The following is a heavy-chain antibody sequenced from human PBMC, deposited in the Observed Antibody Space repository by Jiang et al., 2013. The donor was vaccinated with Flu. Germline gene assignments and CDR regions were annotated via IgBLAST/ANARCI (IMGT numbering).Heavy chain of an antibody. CDR1: GFTFSSYA. V-gene: IGHV3-23*01. J-gene: IGHJ4*02. D-gene: IGHD6-19*01. Sequence: VQLLESGGGLVQPGGSLRLSCAASGFTFSSYAMSWVRQAPGKGLEWVSAISGSGGSTYYADSVKGRFTISRDNSKNTLYLQMNSLRAEDTAVYYCAKARSLEYSSGWYYFDYWGQGTLVHRLL. CDR3: AKARSLEYSSGWYYFDY. CDR2: ISGSGGST.